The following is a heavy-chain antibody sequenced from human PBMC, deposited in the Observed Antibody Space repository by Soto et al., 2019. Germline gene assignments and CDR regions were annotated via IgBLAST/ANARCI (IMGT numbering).Heavy chain of an antibody. Sequence: GGSLRLSCAASGFTFSSYAMHWVRQAPGKGLEYVSAISSNGGSTYYANSVKGRFTISRDNSKNTLYLQMGSLRAEDMAVYYCAKGPVFFFYYWVQGTLLSFSS. CDR1: GFTFSSYA. J-gene: IGHJ4*02. V-gene: IGHV3-64*01. CDR2: ISSNGGST. CDR3: AKGPVFFFYY.